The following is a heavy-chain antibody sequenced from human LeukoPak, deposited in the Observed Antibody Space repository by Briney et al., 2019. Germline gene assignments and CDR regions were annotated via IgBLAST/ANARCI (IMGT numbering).Heavy chain of an antibody. Sequence: SVKVSCKASGGTFSSYGISWVRQAPGQGLEWMGGIIPIFGTANYAQKFQGRDTITADESTSTAYMELSSLRSEDTAVYYCAREWGHDTSGYYYGYWGQGTLVTVSS. CDR2: IIPIFGTA. J-gene: IGHJ4*02. CDR1: GGTFSSYG. D-gene: IGHD3-22*01. CDR3: AREWGHDTSGYYYGY. V-gene: IGHV1-69*13.